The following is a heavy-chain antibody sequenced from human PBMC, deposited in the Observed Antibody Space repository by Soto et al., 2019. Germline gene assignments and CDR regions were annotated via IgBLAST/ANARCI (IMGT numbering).Heavy chain of an antibody. J-gene: IGHJ6*02. CDR2: ISAYNGNT. CDR1: GYTFTSYG. D-gene: IGHD2-21*02. V-gene: IGHV1-18*04. CDR3: ARHCGGDCYRLYYYYGMDV. Sequence: ASVKVSCKASGYTFTSYGISWVRQAPGEGLEWMGWISAYNGNTNYAQKLQGRVTMTTDTSTSTAYMELRSLRSDDTAVYYCARHCGGDCYRLYYYYGMDVWGQGTTVTVSS.